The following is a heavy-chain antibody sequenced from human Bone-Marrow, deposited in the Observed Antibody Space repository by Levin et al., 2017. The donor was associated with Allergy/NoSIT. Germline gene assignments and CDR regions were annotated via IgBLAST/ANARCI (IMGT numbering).Heavy chain of an antibody. Sequence: LRLSCTVSGGSISSGSYYWSWIRQPAGKGLEWIGRIYASGNTNYNPSLQSRVTISVDTSKNQFSLKLSSVTAADTAVFYCARDRRGYTYGPYTEYYYYYMDVWGKGTTVTVSS. V-gene: IGHV4-61*02. D-gene: IGHD5-18*01. CDR1: GGSISSGSYY. J-gene: IGHJ6*03. CDR2: IYASGNT. CDR3: ARDRRGYTYGPYTEYYYYYMDV.